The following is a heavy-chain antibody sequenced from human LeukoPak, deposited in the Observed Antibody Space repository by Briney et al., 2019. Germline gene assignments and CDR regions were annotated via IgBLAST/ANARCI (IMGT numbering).Heavy chain of an antibody. D-gene: IGHD1-26*01. V-gene: IGHV3-23*01. CDR2: TSDRGDYT. J-gene: IGHJ4*02. CDR1: GFTFTSYY. Sequence: GESLRLSCAASGFTFTSYYMSWVRQAPGKGLEWVSGTSDRGDYTYYADSVKGRFTISRDNSKNTLYLQMNSLRAEDTALYFCAKKAQYNGNYPLDYWGQGTLVTVSS. CDR3: AKKAQYNGNYPLDY.